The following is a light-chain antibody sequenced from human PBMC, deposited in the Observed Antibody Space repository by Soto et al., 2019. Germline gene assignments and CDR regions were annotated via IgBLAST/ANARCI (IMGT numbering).Light chain of an antibody. Sequence: EIVMTQSPATLSVSPGERATLSCRASQSVSSNLAWYQQKPGQAPRLLIYGASTRATGIPARFSGSGSGTEFALTINNLQSEDFAVYYCQQYNNWRTFGQGTKVDI. J-gene: IGKJ1*01. CDR1: QSVSSN. CDR2: GAS. CDR3: QQYNNWRT. V-gene: IGKV3-15*01.